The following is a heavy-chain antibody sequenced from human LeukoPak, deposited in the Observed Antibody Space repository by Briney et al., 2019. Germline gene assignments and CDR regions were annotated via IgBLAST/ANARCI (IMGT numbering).Heavy chain of an antibody. J-gene: IGHJ6*02. CDR1: GFTFSDYY. Sequence: GGSLRLSCAASGFTFSDYYMSWIRQAPGKGLEWVSYISSSGSTIYYADSVKGRFTISRDNAKNSLYLQMNSLRAEDTAVYYCARDLGSSGYPLYYYYGMDVWGQGTTVTVSS. V-gene: IGHV3-11*01. CDR2: ISSSGSTI. D-gene: IGHD3-22*01. CDR3: ARDLGSSGYPLYYYYGMDV.